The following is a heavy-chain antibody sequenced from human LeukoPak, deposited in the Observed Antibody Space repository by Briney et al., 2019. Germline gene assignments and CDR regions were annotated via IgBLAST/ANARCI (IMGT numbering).Heavy chain of an antibody. V-gene: IGHV4-31*03. J-gene: IGHJ3*02. CDR3: ARDRGYSYGCDAFDI. CDR1: GGSISRGGYY. D-gene: IGHD5-18*01. Sequence: SSETLSLTCTVSGGSISRGGYYWSWIRQHPGKGLEYIGYIYYSGSIYYNPSLKSRVTISLDPSKNQFSLKLSSVTAADTAVYYCARDRGYSYGCDAFDIWGQGTMVTVSS. CDR2: IYYSGSI.